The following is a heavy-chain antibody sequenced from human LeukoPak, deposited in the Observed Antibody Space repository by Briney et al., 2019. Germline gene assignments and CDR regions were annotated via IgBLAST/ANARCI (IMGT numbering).Heavy chain of an antibody. CDR1: GFTFSSYG. V-gene: IGHV3-48*04. CDR3: ARDYDYVWGSYRFDY. CDR2: ISSSGSTI. Sequence: GRSLRLSCAASGFTFSSYGMHWVRQAPGKGLEWVSYISSSGSTIYYADSVKGRFTISRDNAKNSLYLQMNSLRAEDTAVYYCARDYDYVWGSYRFDYWGQGTLVTVSS. D-gene: IGHD3-16*02. J-gene: IGHJ4*02.